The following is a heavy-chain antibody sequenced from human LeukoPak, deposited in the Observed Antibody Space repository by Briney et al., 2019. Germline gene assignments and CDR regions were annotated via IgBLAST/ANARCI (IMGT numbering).Heavy chain of an antibody. D-gene: IGHD5-18*01. V-gene: IGHV4-39*07. Sequence: SETLSLTCTVSGGSISSSSYYWGWIRQPPGKGLEWIGSIYYSGSTYYNPSLKSRVTISVDTSKNQFSLKLSSVTAADTAVYYCARVSSGGYSYGTYYYYMDVWGKGTTVTVSS. CDR3: ARVSSGGYSYGTYYYYMDV. J-gene: IGHJ6*03. CDR1: GGSISSSSYY. CDR2: IYYSGST.